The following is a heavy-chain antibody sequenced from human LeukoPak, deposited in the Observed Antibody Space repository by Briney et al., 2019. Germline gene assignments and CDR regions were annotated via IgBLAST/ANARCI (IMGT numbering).Heavy chain of an antibody. CDR2: VYYGAST. V-gene: IGHV4-59*02. J-gene: IGHJ4*02. D-gene: IGHD6-19*01. Sequence: SETLSLTCIVSGGSVSGHYWNWIRQPPGTGLEWIGYVYYGASTNYNPSLKGRVTISEDTSKNQFSLKLSSVTAADTAVYYCARAHTSGWYYSDSWGQGALVTVSS. CDR1: GGSVSGHY. CDR3: ARAHTSGWYYSDS.